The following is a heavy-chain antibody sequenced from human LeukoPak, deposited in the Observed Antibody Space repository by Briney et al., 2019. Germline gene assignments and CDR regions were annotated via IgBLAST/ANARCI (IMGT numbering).Heavy chain of an antibody. CDR2: ISSSSSTI. J-gene: IGHJ2*01. CDR1: GFTFSSYS. CDR3: AKDTRRHIVVVTAMADWYFDL. Sequence: PGGSLRLSCAASGFTFSSYSMNWVRQAPGKGLEWVSYISSSSSTIYYADSVKGRFTISRDNAKNSLYLQMNSLRAEDTAVYYCAKDTRRHIVVVTAMADWYFDLWGRGTLVTVSS. D-gene: IGHD2-21*02. V-gene: IGHV3-48*04.